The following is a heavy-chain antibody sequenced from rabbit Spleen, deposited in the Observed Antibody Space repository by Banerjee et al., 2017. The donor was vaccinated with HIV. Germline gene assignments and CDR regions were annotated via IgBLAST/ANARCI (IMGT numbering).Heavy chain of an antibody. CDR1: GFSFSSSYY. V-gene: IGHV1S40*01. Sequence: QSLEESGGDLVKPGASLTLTCTASGFSFSSSYYMCWVRQAPGKGLEWLACIDAGSSGSTYYASWAKGRFTISKTSSTTVTLQMTSLTAADTATYFCARGSAYRDSAYAYLDLWGPGTLVTVS. CDR2: IDAGSSGST. D-gene: IGHD6-1*01. CDR3: ARGSAYRDSAYAYLDL. J-gene: IGHJ4*01.